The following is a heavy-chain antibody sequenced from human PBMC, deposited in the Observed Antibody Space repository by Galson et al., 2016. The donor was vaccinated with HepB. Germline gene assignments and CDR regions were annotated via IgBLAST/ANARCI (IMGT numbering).Heavy chain of an antibody. CDR2: ISAYDGHT. Sequence: AVKVSCKASGYTFTSRGISWVRQAPGQGLEWMGWISAYDGHTNYGQKLQDRLTMTTDTSTSTAYMELRSLSSDDTAVYYGARDQAPLPGDYWGQGTLVTVAS. V-gene: IGHV1-18*01. D-gene: IGHD2-15*01. CDR1: GYTFTSRG. CDR3: ARDQAPLPGDY. J-gene: IGHJ4*02.